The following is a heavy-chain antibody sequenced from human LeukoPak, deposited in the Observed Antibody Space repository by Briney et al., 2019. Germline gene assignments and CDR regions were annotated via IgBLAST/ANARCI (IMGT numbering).Heavy chain of an antibody. CDR2: IYYSGST. CDR3: ARHGYSGSYFDY. J-gene: IGHJ4*02. Sequence: SETLSLTCTVSGASISSYYWSWIRQPPGKGLEWIGSIYYSGSTYYNPSLKSRVTISVDTSKNQFSLKLSSVTAADTAVYYCARHGYSGSYFDYWGQGTLVTVSS. CDR1: GASISSYY. D-gene: IGHD1-26*01. V-gene: IGHV4-59*05.